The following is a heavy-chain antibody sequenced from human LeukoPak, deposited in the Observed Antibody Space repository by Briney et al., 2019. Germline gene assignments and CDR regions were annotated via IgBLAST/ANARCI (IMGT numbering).Heavy chain of an antibody. D-gene: IGHD2-15*01. CDR2: INPNSGGT. CDR3: ARVVVAGWSPPIDY. CDR1: GYTFTGYY. J-gene: IGHJ4*02. V-gene: IGHV1-2*02. Sequence: ASVKVSCKASGYTFTGYYMHWVRQAPGQGLEWMGWINPNSGGTNYAQKFQGRVTMTRDTSISTAYMELSSLRSEDTAVYYCARVVVAGWSPPIDYWGQGTLVTVSS.